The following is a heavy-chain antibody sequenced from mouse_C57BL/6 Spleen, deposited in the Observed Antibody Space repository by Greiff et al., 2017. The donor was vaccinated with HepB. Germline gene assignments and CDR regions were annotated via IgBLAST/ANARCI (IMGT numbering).Heavy chain of an antibody. CDR2: INPNNGGT. D-gene: IGHD2-5*01. V-gene: IGHV1-26*01. Sequence: EVQLQQSGPELVKPGASVKISCKASGYTFTDYYMNWVKQSHGKSLEWIGDINPNNGGTSYNQKFKGKATLTVDKSSSTSYMELRSLTSEDSAVYYCARRSNWFAYWGQGTLVTVSA. J-gene: IGHJ3*01. CDR1: GYTFTDYY. CDR3: ARRSNWFAY.